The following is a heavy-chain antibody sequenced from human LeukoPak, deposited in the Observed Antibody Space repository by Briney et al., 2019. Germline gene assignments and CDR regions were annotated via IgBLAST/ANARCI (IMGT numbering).Heavy chain of an antibody. CDR1: GGSISSYY. CDR3: ARAGPYYDILTGYYKGYFDY. CDR2: IYYSGST. Sequence: SETLSLTCTVSGGSISSYYLSWIRQPPGKGLEWIGYIYYSGSTNYNPSLKSRVTISVDTSKNQFSLKLSSVTAADTAVYYCARAGPYYDILTGYYKGYFDYWGQGTLVTVSS. V-gene: IGHV4-59*01. D-gene: IGHD3-9*01. J-gene: IGHJ4*02.